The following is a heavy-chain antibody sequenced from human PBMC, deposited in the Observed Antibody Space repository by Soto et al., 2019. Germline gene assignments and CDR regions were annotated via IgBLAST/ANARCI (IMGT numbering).Heavy chain of an antibody. CDR1: GYTFTRSG. CDR3: ATSYGSGSRPFDY. D-gene: IGHD3-10*01. V-gene: IGHV1-18*01. J-gene: IGHJ4*02. Sequence: ASVKVACKASGYTFTRSGISWVRQAPGQGLEWMGRISPLLGMSNYAQTFQDRVTMITDKSTSTAYMQLRSLRSEDTAIYYCATSYGSGSRPFDYWGQGTLVTVSS. CDR2: ISPLLGMS.